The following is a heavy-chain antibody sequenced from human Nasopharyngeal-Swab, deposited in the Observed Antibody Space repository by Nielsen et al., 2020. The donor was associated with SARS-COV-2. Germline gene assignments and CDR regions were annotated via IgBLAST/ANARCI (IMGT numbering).Heavy chain of an antibody. CDR2: ISGSGGST. CDR3: AKLSPYNYGSGSSHDAFDI. J-gene: IGHJ3*02. D-gene: IGHD3-10*01. Sequence: WIRQPPGKGREGVSAISGSGGSTYSADSMKGRVTISRDNSKNTLYLQMNSLRAEDTAVYYCAKLSPYNYGSGSSHDAFDIWGQGTMVTVSS. V-gene: IGHV3-23*01.